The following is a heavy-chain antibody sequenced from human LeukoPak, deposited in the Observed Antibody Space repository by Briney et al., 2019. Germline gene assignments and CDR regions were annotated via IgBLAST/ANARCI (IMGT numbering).Heavy chain of an antibody. CDR2: FDPEDGET. D-gene: IGHD4-17*01. V-gene: IGHV1-24*01. Sequence: ASVKVSCKASGYTFTGYYMHWVRQAPGKGLVWMGGFDPEDGETIYAQKFQGRVTMTEDTSTDTAYMELSSLRSEDTAVYYCATGMTTVTTNAFDIWGQGTMVTVSS. J-gene: IGHJ3*02. CDR3: ATGMTTVTTNAFDI. CDR1: GYTFTGYY.